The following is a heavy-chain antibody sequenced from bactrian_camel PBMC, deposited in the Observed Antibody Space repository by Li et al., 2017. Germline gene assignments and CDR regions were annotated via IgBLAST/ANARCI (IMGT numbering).Heavy chain of an antibody. CDR3: AAFVGYCYILTGSKTDFGY. Sequence: HVQLVESGGGSVQAGGSLRLSCIASGFDFESYWMSWVRQAPGKEREGVAGIYTNSGISRYADSVKGRWTISQDNAKNAEYLQMNDLKPEDTAMYYCAAFVGYCYILTGSKTDFGYWGQGTQVTVS. CDR1: GFDFESYW. J-gene: IGHJ6*01. V-gene: IGHV3-2*01. CDR2: IYTNSGIS. D-gene: IGHD2*01.